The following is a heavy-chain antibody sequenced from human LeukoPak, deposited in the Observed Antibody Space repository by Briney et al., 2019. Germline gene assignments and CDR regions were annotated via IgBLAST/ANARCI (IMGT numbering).Heavy chain of an antibody. CDR2: INHSGST. D-gene: IGHD3-22*01. V-gene: IGHV4-34*01. CDR1: GGSFSGYY. CDR3: ARSYYDSSGYVDY. J-gene: IGHJ4*02. Sequence: SETLSLTCAVDGGSFSGYYWSWIRQPPGKGLEWIGEINHSGSTNYNPSLKSRVTISVDTSKNQFSLKLSSVTAADTAVYYCARSYYDSSGYVDYWGQGTLVTVSS.